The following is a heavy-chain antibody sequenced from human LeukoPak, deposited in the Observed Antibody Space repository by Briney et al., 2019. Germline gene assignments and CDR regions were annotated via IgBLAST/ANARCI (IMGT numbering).Heavy chain of an antibody. CDR3: ARGVVIAPQTFDY. J-gene: IGHJ4*02. Sequence: PSETLSLTCTVSGGSISSFYWSWIRQPPGKGLEWIGYIYYSGSTNYNPSLKSRVTISADTSKNQFSLKLSSVTAADTAVYYCARGVVIAPQTFDYWGQGTLVTVSS. D-gene: IGHD2-21*01. CDR2: IYYSGST. CDR1: GGSISSFY. V-gene: IGHV4-59*01.